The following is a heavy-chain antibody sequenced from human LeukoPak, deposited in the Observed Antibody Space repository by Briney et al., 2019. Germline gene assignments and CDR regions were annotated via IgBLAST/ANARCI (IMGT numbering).Heavy chain of an antibody. CDR2: ISDSGADT. V-gene: IGHV3-23*01. CDR1: GFTFRNHA. J-gene: IGHJ4*02. CDR3: ARDYCSSTSCLFDY. Sequence: PGGSLRLACAASGFTFRNHAMSWVRQAPGKGLDWVSVISDSGADTYYADSVKGRFTISRDNSKNTLYLQMNSLRTEDTAVYYCARDYCSSTSCLFDYWGQGTLVTVSS. D-gene: IGHD2-2*01.